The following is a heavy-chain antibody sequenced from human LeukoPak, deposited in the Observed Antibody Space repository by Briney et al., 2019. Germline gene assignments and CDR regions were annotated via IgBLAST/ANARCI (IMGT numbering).Heavy chain of an antibody. Sequence: GASVKVSCKASGYTFTGYYMHWVRQAPGQGLEWMGWINPNSGGTNYAQKFQGRVTMTRDTSISTAYMELSRLRSDDTAVYYCARVRPLNYYDSSGYYNYFDYWGQGTLVTVSS. D-gene: IGHD3-22*01. CDR3: ARVRPLNYYDSSGYYNYFDY. V-gene: IGHV1-2*02. CDR2: INPNSGGT. J-gene: IGHJ4*02. CDR1: GYTFTGYY.